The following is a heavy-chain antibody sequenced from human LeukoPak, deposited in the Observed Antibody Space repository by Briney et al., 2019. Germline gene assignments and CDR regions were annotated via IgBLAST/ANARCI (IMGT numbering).Heavy chain of an antibody. CDR1: GFTFSSYS. J-gene: IGHJ3*02. Sequence: GGSLRLSCTASGFTFSSYSLNRVRQAPGKGLEWVSSVSTGSNYIYYADSVKGRFIISRDSDKNSLYLQMNSLRVEDTAVYYCARVFRPSLTVFIIRGAFDIWGQGTMVTVSS. CDR3: ARVFRPSLTVFIIRGAFDI. V-gene: IGHV3-21*01. CDR2: VSTGSNYI. D-gene: IGHD3-3*01.